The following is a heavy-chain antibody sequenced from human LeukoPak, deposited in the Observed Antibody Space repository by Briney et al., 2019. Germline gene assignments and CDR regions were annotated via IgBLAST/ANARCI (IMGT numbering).Heavy chain of an antibody. J-gene: IGHJ6*03. D-gene: IGHD2-2*01. V-gene: IGHV3-33*06. CDR2: VWYDGRNR. Sequence: GGSLRLSCAASGYTFSRHGIHWVRQAPGKGLEWVAVVWYDGRNRDYADSVKGRFTISKDNSNNMVFLQMDRLRAEDTAVYYCAKDPGKDIVVVYMDVWGKGTTVTVSS. CDR1: GYTFSRHG. CDR3: AKDPGKDIVVVYMDV.